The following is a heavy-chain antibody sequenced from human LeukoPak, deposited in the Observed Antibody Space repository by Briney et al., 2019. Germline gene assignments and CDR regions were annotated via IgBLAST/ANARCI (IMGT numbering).Heavy chain of an antibody. J-gene: IGHJ5*02. CDR3: ARVILTGYSPGNWFDP. CDR2: INPNSGGT. V-gene: IGHV1-2*02. Sequence: ASVKVSCKASGYTFAGYYMHWVRQAPGQGLEWMGWINPNSGGTNYAQKFQGRVTMTRDTSISTAYMELSRLRSDDTAVYYCARVILTGYSPGNWFDPWGQGTLVTVSS. CDR1: GYTFAGYY. D-gene: IGHD3-9*01.